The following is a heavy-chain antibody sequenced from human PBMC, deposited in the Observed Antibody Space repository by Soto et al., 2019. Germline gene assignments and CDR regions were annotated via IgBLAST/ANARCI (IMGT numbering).Heavy chain of an antibody. CDR1: GGTFSSYA. CDR2: IIPMLGTT. CDR3: ERNLVRGGSYSMGLNYFDY. D-gene: IGHD1-26*01. V-gene: IGHV1-69*13. J-gene: IGHJ4*02. Sequence: SVKVSCKASGGTFSSYAISWVRQAPGQGLEWMGGIIPMLGTTKDAQKFQGRVTITADESTSTAYMELSSLRSEDTAVYYCERNLVRGGSYSMGLNYFDYWGQGTLVTVSS.